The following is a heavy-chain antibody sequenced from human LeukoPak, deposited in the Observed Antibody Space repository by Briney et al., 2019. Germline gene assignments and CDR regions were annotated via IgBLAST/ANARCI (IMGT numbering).Heavy chain of an antibody. V-gene: IGHV1-2*02. J-gene: IGHJ6*04. Sequence: ASVKVSCKASGYTFTSYGISWLRQAPGQGLEWMGWINGNSGETKCAQRFQGRVTMTRDTSVSTAYMEISRLRSDDTAVYFCARDGALDVWGNGTTVIVSS. CDR2: INGNSGET. CDR3: ARDGALDV. D-gene: IGHD4/OR15-4a*01. CDR1: GYTFTSYG.